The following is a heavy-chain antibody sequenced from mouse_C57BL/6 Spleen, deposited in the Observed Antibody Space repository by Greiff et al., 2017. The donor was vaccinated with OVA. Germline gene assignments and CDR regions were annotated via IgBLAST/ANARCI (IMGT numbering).Heavy chain of an antibody. CDR1: GYTFTSYW. J-gene: IGHJ3*01. CDR3: ATYDDYDGGVAWFAY. CDR2: IHPNSGST. V-gene: IGHV1-64*01. D-gene: IGHD2-4*01. Sequence: QVQLQQPGAELVKPGASVKLSCKASGYTFTSYWMHWVKQRPGQGLEWIGMIHPNSGSTNYNEKFKSKATLTVDKSSSTAYMQLSSLTSEDSAVYYCATYDDYDGGVAWFAYWGQGTLVTVSA.